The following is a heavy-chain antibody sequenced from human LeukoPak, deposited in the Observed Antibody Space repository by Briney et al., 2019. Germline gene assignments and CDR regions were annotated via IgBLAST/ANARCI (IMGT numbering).Heavy chain of an antibody. Sequence: PGGSLRLSFAVSGFTVSSNYMTWVRQAAGKGLDWVSVIYSYGNTYYADSVKGRFTIARDNSKNMLDIQMNSLRAEDTAVYYCARMGYYGPVDDYHSGMDVWGQGTTVTVSS. J-gene: IGHJ6*02. D-gene: IGHD3-10*01. CDR2: IYSYGNT. CDR1: GFTVSSNY. CDR3: ARMGYYGPVDDYHSGMDV. V-gene: IGHV3-66*01.